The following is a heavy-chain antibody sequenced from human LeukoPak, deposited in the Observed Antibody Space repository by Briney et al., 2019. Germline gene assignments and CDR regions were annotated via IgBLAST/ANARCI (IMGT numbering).Heavy chain of an antibody. J-gene: IGHJ4*02. CDR1: GGSFSGYY. CDR3: ARGYGDYGVGFDY. D-gene: IGHD4-17*01. V-gene: IGHV4-34*01. Sequence: SETLSLTCAVYGGSFSGYYWSWIRQPPGKGLEWIGEINHSGSTNYNPSLKSRVTISVDTSKNQFSLKLSSVTAADTAVYYCARGYGDYGVGFDYWGQGTLVTVSS. CDR2: INHSGST.